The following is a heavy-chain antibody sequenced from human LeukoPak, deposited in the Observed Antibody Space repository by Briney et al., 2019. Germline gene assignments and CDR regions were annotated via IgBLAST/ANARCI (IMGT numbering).Heavy chain of an antibody. CDR3: ARAPTDVWGSYRANWFDP. CDR1: GGSISSYY. CDR2: IYYSGST. J-gene: IGHJ5*02. Sequence: SETLSLTCTVSGGSISSYYWSWIRQPPGKGLEWIGYIYYSGSTNYNPSLKSRVTISVDTSKNQFSLKLSSVTAADTAVYYCARAPTDVWGSYRANWFDPWGQGTLVTVSS. V-gene: IGHV4-59*01. D-gene: IGHD3-16*02.